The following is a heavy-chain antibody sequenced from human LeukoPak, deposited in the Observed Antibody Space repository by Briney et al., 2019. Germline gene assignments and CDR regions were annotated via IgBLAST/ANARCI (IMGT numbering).Heavy chain of an antibody. Sequence: GGSLRLSCAASGFPFSSYAMSWVRQARGKGLEWVSAISGSGGSTYYADSVKGRFTISRDNSKNTLYLQMNSLRAEDTAVYYCAKDPSYYYDNSGYYSFDYWGQGTLVTVSS. D-gene: IGHD3-22*01. V-gene: IGHV3-23*01. J-gene: IGHJ4*02. CDR3: AKDPSYYYDNSGYYSFDY. CDR2: ISGSGGST. CDR1: GFPFSSYA.